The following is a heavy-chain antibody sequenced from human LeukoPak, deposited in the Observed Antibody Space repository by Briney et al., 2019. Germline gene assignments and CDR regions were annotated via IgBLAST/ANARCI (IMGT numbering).Heavy chain of an antibody. J-gene: IGHJ4*02. CDR3: ARDNCSGGSCYSLY. V-gene: IGHV1-46*01. CDR1: GYPFTSYY. Sequence: ASVKVSFKASGYPFTSYYMHWVRQAPGQGLEWVGIINPSGGSRSYAQKFQGRVTITADESTSTAYMELSSLRSEDTAVYYCARDNCSGGSCYSLYWGQGTLVTVSS. D-gene: IGHD2-15*01. CDR2: INPSGGSR.